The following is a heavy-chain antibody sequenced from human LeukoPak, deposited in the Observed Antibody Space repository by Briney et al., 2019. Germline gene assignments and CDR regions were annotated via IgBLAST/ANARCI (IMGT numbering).Heavy chain of an antibody. CDR3: ARMVGAIRHDF. J-gene: IGHJ4*02. CDR1: GGSINNYY. D-gene: IGHD1-26*01. V-gene: IGHV4-59*01. Sequence: PSETLSLTCTVSGGSINNYYWSWIRQPPGKGLEWIAYIYNSGSTNYNPSLKSRVTISVDTSTNQFSLTLTSVTAADTAMYYCARMVGAIRHDFWGQGILVIVSS. CDR2: IYNSGST.